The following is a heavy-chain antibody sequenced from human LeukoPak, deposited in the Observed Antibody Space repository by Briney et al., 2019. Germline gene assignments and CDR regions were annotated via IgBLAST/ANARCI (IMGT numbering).Heavy chain of an antibody. D-gene: IGHD5-18*01. CDR1: GYTFTSYG. Sequence: ASVKVSCKASGYTFTSYGISWVRQAPGQGLEWMGWISAYNGNTNYAQKLQGRVTMITDTSTSTAYMELRSLRSDDTAVYYCARAVGVQPWSNFFDYWGQGTLVTVSS. CDR2: ISAYNGNT. V-gene: IGHV1-18*01. J-gene: IGHJ4*02. CDR3: ARAVGVQPWSNFFDY.